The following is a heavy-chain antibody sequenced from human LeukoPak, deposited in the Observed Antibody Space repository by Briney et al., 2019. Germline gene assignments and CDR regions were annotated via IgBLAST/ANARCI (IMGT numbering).Heavy chain of an antibody. D-gene: IGHD6-6*01. J-gene: IGHJ4*02. V-gene: IGHV4-4*02. CDR1: GGSISSGNW. CDR3: ARDGGGSSPVDY. CDR2: IYHSGGT. Sequence: SETLSLTCAVSGGSISSGNWWNWVRQPPGKGLEWIGEIYHSGGTNYNPSLKNRVTISVDTSKNQFSLKLSSVTAADTAVHYCARDGGGSSPVDYWGQGTLVTVSS.